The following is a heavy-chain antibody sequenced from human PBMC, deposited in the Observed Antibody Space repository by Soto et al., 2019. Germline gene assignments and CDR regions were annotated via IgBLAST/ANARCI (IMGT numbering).Heavy chain of an antibody. J-gene: IGHJ5*02. V-gene: IGHV3-11*06. CDR3: VRGGGGGLFDP. CDR2: ISPGSRYP. D-gene: IGHD2-15*01. Sequence: GGSLSLSCAGSGFTFGDSYMSWIRQAPGKGLEWLSYISPGSRYPAYADSVKGRFTISRDNAKRSLYLQMMSLTAEDTAIYYCVRGGGGGLFDPWGQGTMVTVSS. CDR1: GFTFGDSY.